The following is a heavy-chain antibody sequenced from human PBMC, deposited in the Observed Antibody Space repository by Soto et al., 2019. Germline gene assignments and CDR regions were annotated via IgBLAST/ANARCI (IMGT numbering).Heavy chain of an antibody. CDR2: IGGTDGKT. J-gene: IGHJ4*02. CDR1: GFTFSSYA. D-gene: IGHD3-10*01. CDR3: AKGMFSSSPAAAGSFDY. V-gene: IGHV3-23*01. Sequence: LRLSCAASGFTFSSYAMSWVRQAPGKGLEWVAAIGGTDGKTYYADSVKGRFTISRDNPENTLYLQMSRLRAEDTAVYFCAKGMFSSSPAAAGSFDYWGQGALVTVSS.